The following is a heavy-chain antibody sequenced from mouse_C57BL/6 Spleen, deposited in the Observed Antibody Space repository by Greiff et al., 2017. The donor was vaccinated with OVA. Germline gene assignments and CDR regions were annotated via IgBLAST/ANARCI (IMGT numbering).Heavy chain of an antibody. CDR1: GFTFSDYY. J-gene: IGHJ4*01. CDR3: ASSYGSSFYYYAMDY. Sequence: EVHLVESGGGLVQPGGSLKLSCAASGFTFSDYYMYWVRQTPEKRLEWVAYISNGGGSTYYPDTVKGRFTISRDNAKNTLYLQMSRLKSEDTAMYYYASSYGSSFYYYAMDYWGQGTSVTVSS. V-gene: IGHV5-12*01. CDR2: ISNGGGST. D-gene: IGHD1-1*01.